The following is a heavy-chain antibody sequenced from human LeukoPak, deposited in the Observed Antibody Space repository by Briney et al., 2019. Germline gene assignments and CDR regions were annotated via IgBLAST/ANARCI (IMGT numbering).Heavy chain of an antibody. CDR1: GFTFSDYY. J-gene: IGHJ1*01. CDR3: AKGALYYYDSSGSSLQH. Sequence: GGSLRLSCAASGFTFSDYYTSWIRQAPGMGLEWVSYISSSGSTIYYADSVKGRFTISRDNAKNSLYLQMNSLRAEDTAVYYCAKGALYYYDSSGSSLQHWGQGTLVTVSS. D-gene: IGHD3-22*01. V-gene: IGHV3-11*01. CDR2: ISSSGSTI.